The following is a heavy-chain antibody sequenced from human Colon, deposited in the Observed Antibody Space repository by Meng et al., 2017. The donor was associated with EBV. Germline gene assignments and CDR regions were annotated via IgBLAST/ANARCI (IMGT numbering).Heavy chain of an antibody. Sequence: TGLVHVSGTLLLHFTVCGGSLMSGNGLSRVRQPPGKALEWIGEIYHSGSTNYTPSLKSRVTISVAESKNQFSLSLSSVTAADTAVYYCARVGAYCGGDCYHPRWGQGTLVTVSS. CDR2: IYHSGST. CDR3: ARVGAYCGGDCYHPR. J-gene: IGHJ4*02. CDR1: GGSLMSGNG. V-gene: IGHV4-4*02. D-gene: IGHD2-21*02.